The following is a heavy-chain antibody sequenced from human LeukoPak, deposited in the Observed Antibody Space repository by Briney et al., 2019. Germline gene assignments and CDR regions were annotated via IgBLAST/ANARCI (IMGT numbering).Heavy chain of an antibody. CDR2: ISGSGGST. CDR1: GFTFSSYA. CDR3: ARAGATVSTIWFDP. Sequence: GGSLRLSCAASGFTFSSYAMSWVRQAPGKGLEWVSAISGSGGSTYYADSVKGRFTISRDNSKNTLSLQMNSLRAEDTAVYYCARAGATVSTIWFDPWGQGTLVTVSS. D-gene: IGHD6-25*01. J-gene: IGHJ5*02. V-gene: IGHV3-23*01.